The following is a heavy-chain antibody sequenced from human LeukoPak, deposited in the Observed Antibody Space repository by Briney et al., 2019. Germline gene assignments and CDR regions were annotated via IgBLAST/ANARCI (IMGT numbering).Heavy chain of an antibody. CDR3: ARVLLGYPSGYYGMDV. CDR2: ISWNSGSI. J-gene: IGHJ6*02. D-gene: IGHD2-15*01. V-gene: IGHV3-9*01. Sequence: PGGSLRLSCAASGFTFDDYAMHWVRQAPGKGLEWVSGISWNSGSIGYADSVKGRFTISRDNAKNSLYLQMNSLRAEDTAVYYCARVLLGYPSGYYGMDVWGQGTTVTVSS. CDR1: GFTFDDYA.